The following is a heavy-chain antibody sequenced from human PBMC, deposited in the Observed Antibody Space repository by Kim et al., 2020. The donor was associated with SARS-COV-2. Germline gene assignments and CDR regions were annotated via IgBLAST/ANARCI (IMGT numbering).Heavy chain of an antibody. V-gene: IGHV3-23*01. D-gene: IGHD2-2*01. CDR3: AKARGSTSLTSLDF. J-gene: IGHJ4*02. Sequence: AESVKGRFTISRDNSTNTLYMQINTLSAEDTAVYYGAKARGSTSLTSLDFWGQGTLVTVSS.